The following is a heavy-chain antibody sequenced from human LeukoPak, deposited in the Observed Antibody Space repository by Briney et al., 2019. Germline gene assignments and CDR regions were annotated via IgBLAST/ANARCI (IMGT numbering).Heavy chain of an antibody. V-gene: IGHV1-18*01. CDR2: ISAYNGNT. J-gene: IGHJ4*02. CDR1: GYTFTSYG. Sequence: GASVKVSCKASGYTFTSYGISWVRQAPGQGLEWMGWISAYNGNTNYAQKLQGRVTMTTDTSTSTAYMELRSLRSDDTAVYYCARDYDFWSGYSHYFDYWGQGTLVTVSS. CDR3: ARDYDFWSGYSHYFDY. D-gene: IGHD3-3*01.